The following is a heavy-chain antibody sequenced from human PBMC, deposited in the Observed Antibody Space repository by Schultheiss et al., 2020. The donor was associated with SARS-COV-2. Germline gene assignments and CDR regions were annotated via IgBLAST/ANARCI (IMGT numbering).Heavy chain of an antibody. D-gene: IGHD5-12*01. CDR3: ARAPPRYSGYGGLLVLWY. CDR2: IIPIFGTA. CDR1: GYTFTSYD. J-gene: IGHJ4*02. V-gene: IGHV1-69*13. Sequence: SVKVSCKASGYTFTSYDISWVRQAPGQGLEWMGGIIPIFGTANYAQKFQGRVTITADESTSTAYMELSSLRSEDTAVYYCARAPPRYSGYGGLLVLWYWGQGTLVTVSS.